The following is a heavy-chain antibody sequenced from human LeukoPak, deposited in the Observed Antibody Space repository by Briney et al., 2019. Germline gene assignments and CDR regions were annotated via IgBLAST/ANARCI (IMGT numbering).Heavy chain of an antibody. CDR3: ARGTSGYWSLNTIGYVFDI. CDR1: GCSISSYY. J-gene: IGHJ3*02. D-gene: IGHD3-22*01. V-gene: IGHV4-4*07. CDR2: IYTSGST. Sequence: SETLSLTCTVSGCSISSYYRSWIRQPAGKGLEWIGRIYTSGSTNYNPSLKSRVTMSVDTSKNQFSLKLSSVTAGDTAVYYCARGTSGYWSLNTIGYVFDIWGQGTMVTVSS.